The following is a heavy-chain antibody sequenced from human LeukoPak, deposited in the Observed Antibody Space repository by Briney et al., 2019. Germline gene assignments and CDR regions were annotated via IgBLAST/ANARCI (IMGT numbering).Heavy chain of an antibody. Sequence: GGSLRLSCVASGLTFSSYWMHCVRRGPGKGLVWVSRINSDGSSTRHADSVMGRFTISRDNAKNMVYLEMNSLRAEDTAVYYCARDRDGPDYWGQGTLVTVSS. J-gene: IGHJ4*02. CDR3: ARDRDGPDY. CDR1: GLTFSSYW. CDR2: INSDGSST. D-gene: IGHD5-24*01. V-gene: IGHV3-74*01.